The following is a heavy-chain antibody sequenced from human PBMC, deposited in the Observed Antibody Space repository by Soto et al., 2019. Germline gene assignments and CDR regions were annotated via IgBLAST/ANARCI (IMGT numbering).Heavy chain of an antibody. V-gene: IGHV1-24*01. CDR1: GYTFTSYG. J-gene: IGHJ4*02. Sequence: ASVKVSCKASGYTFTSYGISWVRQAPGQGLEWMGGFDPEDGETIYAQKFQGRVTMTEDTSTDTAYMELSSLRSEDTAGYYCATVGRYSLPHSCDYWRKESLVTVCS. CDR3: ATVGRYSLPHSCDY. CDR2: FDPEDGET. D-gene: IGHD5-18*01.